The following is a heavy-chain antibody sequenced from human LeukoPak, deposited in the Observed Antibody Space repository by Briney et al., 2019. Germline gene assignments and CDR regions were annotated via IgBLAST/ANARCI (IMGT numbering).Heavy chain of an antibody. V-gene: IGHV4-39*07. D-gene: IGHD3-10*01. CDR2: IYYSGST. CDR1: GGSISGTNYY. CDR3: ARESAGLKFGELPITQHPFFDY. Sequence: PSETLSLTCTVSGGSISGTNYYWTWIRQPPGKGLEWIGTIYYSGSTYYNPSLKSRVTISVDTSKNQFSLKLSSVTAADTAVYYCARESAGLKFGELPITQHPFFDYWGQGTLVTVSS. J-gene: IGHJ4*02.